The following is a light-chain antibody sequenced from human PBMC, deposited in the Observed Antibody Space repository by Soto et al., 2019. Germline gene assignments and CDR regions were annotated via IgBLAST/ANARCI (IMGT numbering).Light chain of an antibody. Sequence: QSVLTQPPSVSAAPGQKVTISCSGSSSNIGNNYVSWYQQLPGTAPKLLIYENNKRPSGIPDRFSGSKSGTSATLGITGLQTGDEADYYCGTWDSSLSHYVFGTGTKLTVL. CDR2: ENN. J-gene: IGLJ1*01. CDR1: SSNIGNNY. CDR3: GTWDSSLSHYV. V-gene: IGLV1-51*02.